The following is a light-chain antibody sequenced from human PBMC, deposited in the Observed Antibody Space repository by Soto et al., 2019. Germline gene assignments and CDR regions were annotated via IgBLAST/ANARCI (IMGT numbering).Light chain of an antibody. Sequence: DIQMTQSPSTLSASVGDRVTITCRASQTISFSLAWYQQKPGKAPKLLIYDAYTLQSGVPSRFSGSESGTEFILTIRGLQPDDFATYYCKQYHGYSLTVGQGTKVDIK. CDR1: QTISFS. CDR2: DAY. CDR3: KQYHGYSLT. V-gene: IGKV1-5*01. J-gene: IGKJ1*01.